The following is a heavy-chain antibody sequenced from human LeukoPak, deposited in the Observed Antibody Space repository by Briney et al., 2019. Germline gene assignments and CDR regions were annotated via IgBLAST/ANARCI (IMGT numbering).Heavy chain of an antibody. J-gene: IGHJ6*03. CDR2: IKSKTDDGTT. CDR3: TTDRGDYGSGSYEIYYYYMDV. D-gene: IGHD3-10*01. Sequence: GGSLRLSCAASGFTFSNAWMSWVRQAPGKGLEWVGRIKSKTDDGTTDYAATVKGRFTISRDDSKNTLYLQMNSLKTEDTAVYYCTTDRGDYGSGSYEIYYYYMDVWGKGTTVTVSS. CDR1: GFTFSNAW. V-gene: IGHV3-15*01.